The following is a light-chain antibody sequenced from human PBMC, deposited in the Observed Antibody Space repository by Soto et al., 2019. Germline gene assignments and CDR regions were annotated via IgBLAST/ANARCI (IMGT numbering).Light chain of an antibody. CDR1: QDIAIY. CDR2: AAS. Sequence: IQLTQSPSSLSASVGDRVTITCRASQDIAIYLAWYQQKPGEAPKLLIYAASTLYGGVPSRFSGSGSGTEFTLTISSLQSDDFATYYCQQYNSYSWTFGQGTKVDNK. CDR3: QQYNSYSWT. J-gene: IGKJ1*01. V-gene: IGKV1-9*01.